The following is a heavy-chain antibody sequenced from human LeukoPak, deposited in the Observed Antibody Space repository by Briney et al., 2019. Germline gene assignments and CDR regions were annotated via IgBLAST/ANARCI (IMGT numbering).Heavy chain of an antibody. CDR3: ARDQGYSYGYFDY. CDR2: IYSGGST. V-gene: IGHV3-53*01. CDR1: GVNVRTNY. J-gene: IGHJ4*02. D-gene: IGHD5-18*01. Sequence: GGSLRLSCAVSGVNVRTNYVSWVRQAPGKGLEWVSVIYSGGSTYYADSVKGRFTISRDNSKNTLYLQMNSLRAEDTAVYYCARDQGYSYGYFDYWGQGTLVTVSS.